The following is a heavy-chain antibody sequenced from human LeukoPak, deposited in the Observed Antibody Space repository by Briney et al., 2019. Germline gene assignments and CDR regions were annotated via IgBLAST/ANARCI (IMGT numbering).Heavy chain of an antibody. CDR3: ARDRPRYCSSTSCYDYYYYGMDV. J-gene: IGHJ6*02. V-gene: IGHV3-7*03. D-gene: IGHD2-2*01. Sequence: GGSLRLSCAASGFTFSSYWMSWVRQAPGKGLEWVANIKQDGSEKYYVDSVKGRFTISRDNAQNSLYLQMNSLRAEDTAVYYCARDRPRYCSSTSCYDYYYYGMDVWGQGTTVTVSS. CDR2: IKQDGSEK. CDR1: GFTFSSYW.